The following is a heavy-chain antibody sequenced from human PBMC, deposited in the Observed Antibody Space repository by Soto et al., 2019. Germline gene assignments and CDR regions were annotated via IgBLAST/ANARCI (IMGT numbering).Heavy chain of an antibody. J-gene: IGHJ6*02. CDR3: AREGGITMAPDV. Sequence: QVQLQESGPGLVKPSQTLSLTCTVSGGSISSGGYYWSWIRQHPGKGLEWIGYIYYSGSTYYNPALKSRGTISVDTSKNQFSLKLSSVTAADTAVYYCAREGGITMAPDVWGQGTTVTVSS. D-gene: IGHD3-10*01. V-gene: IGHV4-31*03. CDR2: IYYSGST. CDR1: GGSISSGGYY.